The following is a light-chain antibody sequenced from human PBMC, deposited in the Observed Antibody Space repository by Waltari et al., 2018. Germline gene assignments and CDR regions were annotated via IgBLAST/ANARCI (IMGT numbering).Light chain of an antibody. J-gene: IGLJ3*02. Sequence: QSALTQPPSASGSPGQSVTISCTGTSSDVGGYNYVSWYQQHPVKAPQLMIYEVSKRRSGVPDRFAGSKSGNTASLTVSGLQAEDEADYYCSSYAGSINWVFGGGTKLTVL. CDR2: EVS. CDR3: SSYAGSINWV. CDR1: SSDVGGYNY. V-gene: IGLV2-8*01.